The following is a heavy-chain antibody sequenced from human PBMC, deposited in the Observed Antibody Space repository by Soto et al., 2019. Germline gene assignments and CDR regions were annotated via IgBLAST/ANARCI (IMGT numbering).Heavy chain of an antibody. D-gene: IGHD3-3*01. CDR2: IYCSGST. J-gene: IGHJ6*03. Sequence: SETLSLTCTVSGGSISSYYWSWIRQPPGKGLEWIGYIYCSGSTNYNPSLKSRVTISVDTSKNQFSLKLSSVTAADTAVYYCARQVRFLEWLSYMDVWGKGTTVTVSS. CDR3: ARQVRFLEWLSYMDV. V-gene: IGHV4-59*08. CDR1: GGSISSYY.